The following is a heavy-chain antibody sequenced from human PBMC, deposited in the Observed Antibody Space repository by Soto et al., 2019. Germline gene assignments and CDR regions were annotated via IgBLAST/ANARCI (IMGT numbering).Heavy chain of an antibody. J-gene: IGHJ5*02. CDR1: GGTFSSYT. V-gene: IGHV1-69*02. CDR2: IIPILGLP. Sequence: ASVKVSCKASGGTFSSYTINWVRQAPGQGLEWMGRIIPILGLPNYAQKFQGRVTITADTSTSTAYMELSSLRSEDTAVYYCARGGGGNWFDPWGQGTLVTVS. CDR3: ARGGGGNWFDP. D-gene: IGHD3-16*01.